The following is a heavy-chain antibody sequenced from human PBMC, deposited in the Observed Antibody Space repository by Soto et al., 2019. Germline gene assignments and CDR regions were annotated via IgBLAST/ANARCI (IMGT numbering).Heavy chain of an antibody. J-gene: IGHJ6*02. Sequence: QVPLVQSGAEVKKPGASVKVSCKASGYTFTSYGISWVRQAPGQGLEWMGWISAYNGNTNYAQKLQGRVTMTTDTSTSTAYMERRSLRSDDTAVYYCARVLVGSSGWYLTLDYYYYGMDVWGQGTTVTVSS. CDR3: ARVLVGSSGWYLTLDYYYYGMDV. D-gene: IGHD6-19*01. CDR1: GYTFTSYG. CDR2: ISAYNGNT. V-gene: IGHV1-18*01.